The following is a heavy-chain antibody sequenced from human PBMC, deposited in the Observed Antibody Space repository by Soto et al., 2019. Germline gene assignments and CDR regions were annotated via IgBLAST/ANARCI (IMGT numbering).Heavy chain of an antibody. D-gene: IGHD3-10*01. J-gene: IGHJ6*02. Sequence: ASVKVSCKASGYTFTSYDINWVRQATGQGLEWMGWMNPNSGNTGYAQKFQGRVTMTRNTSISTAYMELSSLRSEDTAVYYYARAYFGYYGSGSYMFYGMDVWGQGTTVTVSS. CDR2: MNPNSGNT. CDR1: GYTFTSYD. CDR3: ARAYFGYYGSGSYMFYGMDV. V-gene: IGHV1-8*01.